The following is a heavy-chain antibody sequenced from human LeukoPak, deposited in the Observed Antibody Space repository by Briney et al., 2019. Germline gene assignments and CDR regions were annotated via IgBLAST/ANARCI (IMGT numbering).Heavy chain of an antibody. CDR3: ARGTIFGVVTNWYFDY. J-gene: IGHJ4*02. CDR1: GGTFSSYA. V-gene: IGHV1-69*05. Sequence: SVKVSCKASGGTFSSYAISWVRQAPGQGLEWMGGIIPIFGTANYAQKFQGRVTITTDESTSTAYMELSSLRSEDTAVYYCARGTIFGVVTNWYFDYWGQGTLVTVS. D-gene: IGHD3-3*01. CDR2: IIPIFGTA.